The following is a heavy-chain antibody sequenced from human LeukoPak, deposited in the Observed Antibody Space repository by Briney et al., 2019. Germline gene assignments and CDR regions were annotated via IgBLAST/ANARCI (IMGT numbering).Heavy chain of an antibody. CDR2: IIPILGIA. CDR3: AREVRLMVVAATTWTRYFDL. CDR1: GGTFSSYA. Sequence: SVKVSCKASGGTFSSYAISWVRQAPGQGLEWMGRIIPILGIANYAQKFQGRVTITADKSTSAAYMELSSLRSEDTAAYYCAREVRLMVVAATTWTRYFDLWGRGTLVTVSS. D-gene: IGHD2-15*01. V-gene: IGHV1-69*04. J-gene: IGHJ2*01.